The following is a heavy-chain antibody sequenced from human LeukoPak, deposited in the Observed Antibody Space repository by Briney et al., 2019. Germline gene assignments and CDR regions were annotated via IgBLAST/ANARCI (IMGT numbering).Heavy chain of an antibody. V-gene: IGHV4-59*01. Sequence: SETLSLTCSVSGGSISIYYWTWIRQIPGKGLEWIGYIYYTGTANYNPLFESRATISVDTSKTQFSLKLTSVTAADTDVYFCARGEDFERYYLAYWGQGTLVTVSS. J-gene: IGHJ4*02. CDR2: IYYTGTA. CDR1: GGSISIYY. D-gene: IGHD3-9*01. CDR3: ARGEDFERYYLAY.